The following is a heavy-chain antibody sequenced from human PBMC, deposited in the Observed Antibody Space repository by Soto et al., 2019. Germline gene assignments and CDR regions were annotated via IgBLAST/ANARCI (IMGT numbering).Heavy chain of an antibody. Sequence: QVQLQESGPGLVKPSETLSLTCTVSGGSVSSGSYYWSWIRQPPGKGLEWIGYIYYSGSTNYNPSRKSRVTISVDTSKNQFSLKLSSVTAADTAVYYCARAAGRGGWFDPWGQGTLVTVSS. CDR1: GGSVSSGSYY. CDR3: ARAAGRGGWFDP. J-gene: IGHJ5*02. V-gene: IGHV4-61*01. CDR2: IYYSGST. D-gene: IGHD6-13*01.